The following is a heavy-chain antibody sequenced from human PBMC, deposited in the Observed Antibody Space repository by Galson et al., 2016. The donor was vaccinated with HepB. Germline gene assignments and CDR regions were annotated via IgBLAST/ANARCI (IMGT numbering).Heavy chain of an antibody. CDR1: GGSVTTNGYY. D-gene: IGHD6-19*01. J-gene: IGHJ6*02. V-gene: IGHV4-31*03. CDR2: IYHAGAT. CDR3: ARDHRSRIIGVSGPEYDSCVLYV. Sequence: TLSLTCTVSGGSVTTNGYYWNWIRQFPGKGLELIGYIYHAGATYYNPSLRSRLSMSLDTSKNQFSLRLTSVTAADTAVYFCARDHRSRIIGVSGPEYDSCVLYVWGQGTTVTVSS.